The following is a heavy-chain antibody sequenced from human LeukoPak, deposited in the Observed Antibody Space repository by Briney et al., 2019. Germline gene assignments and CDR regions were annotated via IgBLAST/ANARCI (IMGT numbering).Heavy chain of an antibody. CDR3: GRVAGSYSFDY. Sequence: GGSLRLSCAASRFTFSEHYMDWVSPAPGKGLECVGHIRGKANSYATKFAACGRDRLTISRNDSGNSLYMQTNSLKTEHTAVYYCGRVAGSYSFDYWGQGTLVTVSS. V-gene: IGHV3-72*01. D-gene: IGHD1-26*01. CDR1: RFTFSEHY. J-gene: IGHJ4*02. CDR2: IRGKANSYAT.